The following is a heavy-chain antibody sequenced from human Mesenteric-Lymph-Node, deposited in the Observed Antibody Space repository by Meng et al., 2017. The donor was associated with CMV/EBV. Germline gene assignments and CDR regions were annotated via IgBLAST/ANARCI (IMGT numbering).Heavy chain of an antibody. CDR3: AREVYSYSLDS. V-gene: IGHV4-31*03. Sequence: LRLSCTVSGVSITRSDSYWNWIRQLPGKGLKWIGYIYHSGTTEYNPSLKSRLIISVDTAQNQFSLSLTSVTAADTAVYYCAREVYSYSLDSWGQGTLVTVSS. CDR1: GVSITRSDSY. D-gene: IGHD5-18*01. J-gene: IGHJ4*02. CDR2: IYHSGTT.